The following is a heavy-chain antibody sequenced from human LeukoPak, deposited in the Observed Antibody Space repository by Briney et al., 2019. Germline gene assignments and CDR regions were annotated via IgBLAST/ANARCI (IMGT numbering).Heavy chain of an antibody. Sequence: SETLSLTCTVSGGSISGYYWSWIRQPAGKGLEWIGRIYTSGSTNYNPSLKSRVTMSVDTSKNQFSLKLSSVTAADTAVYYCARGGDDYSIQYYFDYWGQGTLVTVSS. V-gene: IGHV4-4*07. D-gene: IGHD4-11*01. CDR3: ARGGDDYSIQYYFDY. CDR1: GGSISGYY. CDR2: IYTSGST. J-gene: IGHJ4*02.